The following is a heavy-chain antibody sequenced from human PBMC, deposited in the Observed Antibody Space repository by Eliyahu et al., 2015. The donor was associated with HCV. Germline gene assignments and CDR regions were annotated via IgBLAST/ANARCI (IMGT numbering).Heavy chain of an antibody. J-gene: IGHJ4*02. V-gene: IGHV4-59*01. Sequence: QVQLQESGPGLVKPSETLSLTCTVSGASFDGXYWSWIRQPPGKGLEWIGYLYYNGITDYNPSLESRVTILLDTSKSQFSLKLSSVTAADTAVYYCARAHYCRDGSCRPGHFDYWGQGALVTVSS. D-gene: IGHD2-15*01. CDR3: ARAHYCRDGSCRPGHFDY. CDR2: LYYNGIT. CDR1: GASFDGXY.